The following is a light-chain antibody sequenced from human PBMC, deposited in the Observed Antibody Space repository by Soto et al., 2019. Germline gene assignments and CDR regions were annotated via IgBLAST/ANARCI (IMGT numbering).Light chain of an antibody. J-gene: IGLJ2*01. CDR1: SSDVGGYDY. CDR3: SSFTSSSIVI. Sequence: QSALTQPASVSASPGQSITISCTGTSSDVGGYDYVSWYQQHPGKAPKLMIFDVSNRPSGVSDRFSGSKSGNTASLTISGLQAEDEADYYCSSFTSSSIVIFGGGTKVTVL. V-gene: IGLV2-14*03. CDR2: DVS.